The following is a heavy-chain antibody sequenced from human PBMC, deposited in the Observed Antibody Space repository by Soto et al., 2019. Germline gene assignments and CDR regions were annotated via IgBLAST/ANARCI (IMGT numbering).Heavy chain of an antibody. CDR1: GFTFSSYS. D-gene: IGHD5-18*01. J-gene: IGHJ4*02. Sequence: PGGSLRLSCAASGFTFSSYSMNWVRQAPGKGLEWVSSTSSSSSYIYYADSVKGRFTISRDNAKNSLYLQMNSLRAEDTAVYYCARYWYSYRRLHYWCQATLVTVFS. V-gene: IGHV3-21*01. CDR2: TSSSSSYI. CDR3: ARYWYSYRRLHY.